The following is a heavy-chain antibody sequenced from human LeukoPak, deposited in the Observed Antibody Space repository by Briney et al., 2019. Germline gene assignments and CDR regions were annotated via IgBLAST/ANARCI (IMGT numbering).Heavy chain of an antibody. CDR2: INRASSII. Sequence: PGGSLRLSCVASGFTFSTYSMTWVRQAPGKGLEWVSYINRASSIIYYADSVKGRFTISRDNAKNSLYLQMNSLRVEDTALYYCARDSGTSGADDYWGQGTLVTVSS. V-gene: IGHV3-48*01. CDR1: GFTFSTYS. CDR3: ARDSGTSGADDY. D-gene: IGHD6-25*01. J-gene: IGHJ4*02.